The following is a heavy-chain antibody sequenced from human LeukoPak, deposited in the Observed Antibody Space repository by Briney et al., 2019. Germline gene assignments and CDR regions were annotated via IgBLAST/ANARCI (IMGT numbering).Heavy chain of an antibody. CDR2: IYRVGST. Sequence: GGSLRLSCAASGFTVSNNYMSWVRQAPGKGLEWVSVIYRVGSTYYADSVKGRFTISRDNSKNTLYLQMNSLRAEDTAMYYCARGDDYNFFDCWGQGVLVTVSS. V-gene: IGHV3-66*01. CDR3: ARGDDYNFFDC. D-gene: IGHD5-24*01. CDR1: GFTVSNNY. J-gene: IGHJ4*02.